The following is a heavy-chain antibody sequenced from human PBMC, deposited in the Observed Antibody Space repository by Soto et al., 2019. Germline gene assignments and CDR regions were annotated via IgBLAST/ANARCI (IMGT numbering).Heavy chain of an antibody. CDR3: ARLDPNIVVVVAETDY. CDR2: ISYDGSNK. Sequence: GGSLRLSCAASGFTFSSYAMHWVRQAPGKGLEWVAVISYDGSNKYYADSVKGRFTISRDNSKNTLYLQMNSLRAEDTAVYYCARLDPNIVVVVAETDYWGQGTLVTVSS. CDR1: GFTFSSYA. D-gene: IGHD2-15*01. J-gene: IGHJ4*02. V-gene: IGHV3-30-3*01.